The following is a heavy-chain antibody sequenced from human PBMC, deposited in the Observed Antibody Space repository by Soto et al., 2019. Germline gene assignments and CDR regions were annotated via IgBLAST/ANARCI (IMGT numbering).Heavy chain of an antibody. V-gene: IGHV3-30*03. CDR1: GFTFSSYG. J-gene: IGHJ4*02. CDR2: ISYDGSNK. Sequence: GGSLRLSCAASGFTFSSYGMHWVRQAPGKGLEWVAVISYDGSNKYYADSVKGRFTISRDNSKNTLYLQMNSLRAEDTAVYYCARDHNWNFRVATWSDYWGQGTLVTVSS. D-gene: IGHD1-7*01. CDR3: ARDHNWNFRVATWSDY.